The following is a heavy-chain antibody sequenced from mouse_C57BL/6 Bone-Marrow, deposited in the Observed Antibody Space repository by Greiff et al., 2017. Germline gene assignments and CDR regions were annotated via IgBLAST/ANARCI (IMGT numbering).Heavy chain of an antibody. CDR3: ARGDYGGSYGPYWYFDV. V-gene: IGHV8-12*01. J-gene: IGHJ1*03. CDR2: IYWDDDK. D-gene: IGHD1-1*01. CDR1: GFSLSTSGMG. Sequence: QVTLKVSGPGILQSSQTLSLTCSFSGFSLSTSGMGVSWIRQPSGKGLEWLAHIYWDDDKRYNPSLKSRLTLSKDTSRNQVFLKITSVDTADTATYYCARGDYGGSYGPYWYFDVWGTGTTVTVSS.